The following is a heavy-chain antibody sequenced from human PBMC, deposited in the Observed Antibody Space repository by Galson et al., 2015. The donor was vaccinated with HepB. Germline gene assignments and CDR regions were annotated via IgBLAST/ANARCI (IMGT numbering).Heavy chain of an antibody. Sequence: QSGAEVKKPGESLKISCKGSGYSFTSYWIGWVRQMPGKGQEWMGIIYPGDSDTRYSPSFQGQVTISADKSISTAYLQWSSLKASDTAMYYCASFTPPADEYYYDSSGYYYFAFDIWGQGTMVTVSS. J-gene: IGHJ3*02. CDR3: ASFTPPADEYYYDSSGYYYFAFDI. D-gene: IGHD3-22*01. CDR1: GYSFTSYW. V-gene: IGHV5-51*01. CDR2: IYPGDSDT.